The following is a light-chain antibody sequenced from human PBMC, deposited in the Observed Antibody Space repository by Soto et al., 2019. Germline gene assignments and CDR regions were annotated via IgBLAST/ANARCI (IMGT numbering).Light chain of an antibody. CDR1: SSDVGGYNY. V-gene: IGLV2-14*01. J-gene: IGLJ3*02. Sequence: QSALTQPASVSGSPGQSITISCTGSSSDVGGYNYVSWYQHHPGTAPKLIIYGVSNRPSGVSNRFSGSKSGNTASLTISRLQTEDEANYYCSSYTSISTRVFGGGTQLTVL. CDR2: GVS. CDR3: SSYTSISTRV.